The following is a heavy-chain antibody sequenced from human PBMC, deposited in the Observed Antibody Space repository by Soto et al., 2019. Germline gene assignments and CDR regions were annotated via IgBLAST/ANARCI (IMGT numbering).Heavy chain of an antibody. Sequence: GESLKISCKGSGYSFTSYWIGWVRQMPGKGLEWMGIIYPGDSDTRYSPSFQGQVTISADKSISTAYLQWSSLKASDTAMCYCARRKTITPIPYYYYVMDVWGQGTTVTVSS. CDR2: IYPGDSDT. CDR3: ARRKTITPIPYYYYVMDV. D-gene: IGHD3-3*01. V-gene: IGHV5-51*01. J-gene: IGHJ6*02. CDR1: GYSFTSYW.